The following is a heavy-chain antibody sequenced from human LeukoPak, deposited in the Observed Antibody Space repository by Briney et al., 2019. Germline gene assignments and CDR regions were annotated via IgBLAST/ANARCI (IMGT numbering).Heavy chain of an antibody. V-gene: IGHV3-7*01. J-gene: IGHJ4*02. CDR2: IKQDGGEM. CDR3: ARDKIEGATYFDY. D-gene: IGHD1-26*01. Sequence: GGSLRLSCAASGFRFNTFWMSWVRQAPGKGLEWVANIKQDGGEMYYVDSVKGRFTIFRDNAKNALYLQMNNLRDDDTAVYYCARDKIEGATYFDYWGQGTLVTVSS. CDR1: GFRFNTFW.